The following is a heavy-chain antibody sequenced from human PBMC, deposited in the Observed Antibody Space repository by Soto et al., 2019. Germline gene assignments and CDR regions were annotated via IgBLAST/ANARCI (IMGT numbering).Heavy chain of an antibody. V-gene: IGHV4-39*01. Sequence: PSETLSLTCTVSGGSILDSTYYWAWIRQSPGKGLEWIGTIFYSGGTFYTPSLKSRVTMSVDTSNNQFSLKLSSVTAADTAVYYCARQASGYYYGLFDPWGQGTLVTVSS. CDR3: ARQASGYYYGLFDP. CDR2: IFYSGGT. J-gene: IGHJ5*02. CDR1: GGSILDSTYY. D-gene: IGHD3-22*01.